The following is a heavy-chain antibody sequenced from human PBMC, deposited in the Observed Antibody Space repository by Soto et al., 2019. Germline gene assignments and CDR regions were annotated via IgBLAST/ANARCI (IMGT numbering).Heavy chain of an antibody. J-gene: IGHJ4*02. CDR1: RYTFTRTS. Sequence: GAPVKVSCKAPRYTFTRTSISWVRQAPGQGLEWMGWISTYNGDTKYSQKFQGRVTITRDTSASTAYMELSSLRSEDTAVYYCAREFNPDEAYYDFWSGYYYFDYWGQGTLVTVSS. D-gene: IGHD3-3*01. V-gene: IGHV1-18*01. CDR2: ISTYNGDT. CDR3: AREFNPDEAYYDFWSGYYYFDY.